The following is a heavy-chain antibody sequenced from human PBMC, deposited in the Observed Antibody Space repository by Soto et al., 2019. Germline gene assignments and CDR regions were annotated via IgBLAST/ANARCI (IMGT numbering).Heavy chain of an antibody. J-gene: IGHJ5*02. CDR2: IIPIFGTA. V-gene: IGHV1-69*01. CDR1: GGTFSSYA. D-gene: IGHD3-3*01. Sequence: QVQLVQSGAEVKKPGSSVKVSCKASGGTFSSYAISWVRQAPGQGLEWMGGIIPIFGTANYAQKFQGRVTITADEATSTAYMELSSLRSKNTAVYYCAITCTIFGVVTWFDPWGQGTLVTVSS. CDR3: AITCTIFGVVTWFDP.